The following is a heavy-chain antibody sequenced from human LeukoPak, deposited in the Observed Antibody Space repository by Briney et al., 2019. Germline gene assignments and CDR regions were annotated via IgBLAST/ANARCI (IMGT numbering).Heavy chain of an antibody. J-gene: IGHJ4*02. V-gene: IGHV1-69*01. CDR2: IIPIFGTA. D-gene: IGHD3-10*01. Sequence: ASVKVSCKASGGTFSSSTISWVRQAPGQGLEWMGGIIPIFGTADYAQKFQGRVTITADESTTTAYMELSSLTSEDTAVYYCARDPSMVRGENTPYFDYWGQGTLVTVSS. CDR1: GGTFSSST. CDR3: ARDPSMVRGENTPYFDY.